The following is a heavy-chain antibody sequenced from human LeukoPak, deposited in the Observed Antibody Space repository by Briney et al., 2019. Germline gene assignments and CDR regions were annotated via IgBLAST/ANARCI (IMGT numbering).Heavy chain of an antibody. J-gene: IGHJ5*02. D-gene: IGHD3-10*01. CDR1: GYTFTNYD. CDR2: MNPKSNNR. V-gene: IGHV1-8*03. CDR3: TRGLKWNYYSGSGTYRWFAP. Sequence: GASVKVSCKASGYTFTNYDVNWVRQATGQGLEWMGWMNPKSNNRGYAQKFQGRVIITTDTSINTAYMELSSLTSEDTAVYYCTRGLKWNYYSGSGTYRWFAPWGQGTLVTVSS.